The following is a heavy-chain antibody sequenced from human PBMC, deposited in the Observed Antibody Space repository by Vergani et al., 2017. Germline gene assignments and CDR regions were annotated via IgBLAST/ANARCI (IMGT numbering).Heavy chain of an antibody. V-gene: IGHV1-46*01. Sequence: QVPLVQSGAEVKKPGASVKVSCKASGYPFTSYYMHWVRQAPGQGLEWMGIINPSGGSTSYAQKFQGRVNMTRDTSTSTVYMELSSLRSEDTAVYYCARDLDRYGDYVYYYYYGMDVWGRGTTVTVSS. J-gene: IGHJ6*02. CDR2: INPSGGST. CDR3: ARDLDRYGDYVYYYYYGMDV. CDR1: GYPFTSYY. D-gene: IGHD4-17*01.